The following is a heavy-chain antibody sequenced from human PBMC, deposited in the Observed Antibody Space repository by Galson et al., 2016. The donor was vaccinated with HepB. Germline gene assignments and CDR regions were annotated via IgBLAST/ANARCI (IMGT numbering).Heavy chain of an antibody. Sequence: SETLSLTCTVSGGSMDNYYWSWIRQSPGKGPEWIGFIYYRGSTNYNPSLKSRITISVDTSKNQFSLRLSSVTAADTAVYYCARDGSYSSSSVYFAYWGPGILVTVSS. CDR1: GGSMDNYY. J-gene: IGHJ4*02. V-gene: IGHV4-59*01. CDR2: IYYRGST. CDR3: ARDGSYSSSSVYFAY. D-gene: IGHD6-6*01.